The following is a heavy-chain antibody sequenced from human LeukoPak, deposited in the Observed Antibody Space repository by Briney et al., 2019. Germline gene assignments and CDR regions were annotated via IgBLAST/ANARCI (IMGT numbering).Heavy chain of an antibody. V-gene: IGHV3-23*01. CDR1: GFTFSPYS. CDR3: AKDLGYDYVWGEGNFYDY. D-gene: IGHD3-16*01. CDR2: ISGSGGST. J-gene: IGHJ4*02. Sequence: GGSLRLSCVVSGFTFSPYSMNWVRQAPGKGLEWVSAISGSGGSTSYADSVKGRFTISRDNSKNTVYLQMNRLRAEDTAVYYCAKDLGYDYVWGEGNFYDYWGQGTLVTVSS.